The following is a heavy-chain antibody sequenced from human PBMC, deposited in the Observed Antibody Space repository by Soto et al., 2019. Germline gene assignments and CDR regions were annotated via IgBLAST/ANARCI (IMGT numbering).Heavy chain of an antibody. J-gene: IGHJ4*02. D-gene: IGHD6-13*01. Sequence: SQTLSLTCVISGDSVSSNSAAWNWIRQSPSRDLEWLGRTYYRSKWYNDYAVSGKSRITINPDTSKNQFSLQLNSVTPEDTVVYYCARGSAAKPYYFDYWGQGTLVTVS. CDR1: GDSVSSNSAA. V-gene: IGHV6-1*01. CDR3: ARGSAAKPYYFDY. CDR2: TYYRSKWYN.